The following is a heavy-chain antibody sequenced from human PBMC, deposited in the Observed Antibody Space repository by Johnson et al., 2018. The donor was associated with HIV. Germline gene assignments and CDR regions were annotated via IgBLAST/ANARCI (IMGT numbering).Heavy chain of an antibody. Sequence: EVQVVESGGGVVRPGGSLRLSCAASGFTFDDYGMSWVRQAPGKGLEWVSGINWNGCSTGYADSVKGRFTISRDNAKNSLYLQMNSLRPEDTAIYYCARDQSLITNIITGPTCEACDIWGQGTMVTVSS. CDR2: INWNGCST. CDR1: GFTFDDYG. CDR3: ARDQSLITNIITGPTCEACDI. V-gene: IGHV3-20*04. D-gene: IGHD1-7*01. J-gene: IGHJ3*02.